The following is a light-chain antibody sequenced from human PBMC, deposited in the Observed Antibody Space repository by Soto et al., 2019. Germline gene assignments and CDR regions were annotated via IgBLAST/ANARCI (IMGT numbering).Light chain of an antibody. J-gene: IGKJ1*01. V-gene: IGKV3-11*01. Sequence: DIVLTQSPGTLSVTPGQGASLSCRASKSVGGDLVWYQQHPGQAPRLLIYDASNRATGIPPRFSGSGSGTDFTLTISSLEPEDFAVYYCQQRSNWPWTFGQGTQVQVK. CDR2: DAS. CDR1: KSVGGD. CDR3: QQRSNWPWT.